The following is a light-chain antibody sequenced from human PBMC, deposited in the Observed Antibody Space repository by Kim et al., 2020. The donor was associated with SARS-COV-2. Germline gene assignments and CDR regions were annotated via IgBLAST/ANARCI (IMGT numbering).Light chain of an antibody. CDR3: QAWDTSTVV. CDR2: QDS. CDR1: KMGDKY. J-gene: IGLJ2*01. Sequence: SYELTQPPSVSVSPGKTASITCSGDKMGDKYACWYQQKPGQSPVLVIYQDSKRPSGIPERFSGSNSGNTATLTISRTQAMDEADYYCQAWDTSTVVFGGGTQLTVL. V-gene: IGLV3-1*01.